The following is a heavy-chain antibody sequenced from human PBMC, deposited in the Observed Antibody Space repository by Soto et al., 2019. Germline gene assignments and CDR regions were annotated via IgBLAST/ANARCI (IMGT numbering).Heavy chain of an antibody. CDR1: GFTCSRYA. CDR3: AKHPGIAAAGLIDY. CDR2: ISGSGGST. J-gene: IGHJ4*02. Sequence: HPGGSLRLSCAASGFTCSRYAMSWVRQAPGKGLEWVSAISGSGGSTYYADSVKGRFTISRDNSKNTLYLQMNSLRAEDTAVYYCAKHPGIAAAGLIDYWGQGTLVTVSS. D-gene: IGHD6-13*01. V-gene: IGHV3-23*01.